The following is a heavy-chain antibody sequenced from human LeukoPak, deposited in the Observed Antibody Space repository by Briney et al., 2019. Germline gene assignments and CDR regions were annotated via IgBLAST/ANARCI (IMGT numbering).Heavy chain of an antibody. CDR2: IYAGGTT. J-gene: IGHJ4*02. D-gene: IGHD1-14*01. Sequence: GGSLRLSCAASGFSVSSNFMSWVRQAPGRGLEWVSVIYAGGTTHYIDSVKGRFTISRDNSNNTVFLQINSLRGDDTAVYYCVREWANQRQRRDDWGRGTLVTVSS. CDR1: GFSVSSNF. V-gene: IGHV3-53*01. CDR3: VREWANQRQRRDD.